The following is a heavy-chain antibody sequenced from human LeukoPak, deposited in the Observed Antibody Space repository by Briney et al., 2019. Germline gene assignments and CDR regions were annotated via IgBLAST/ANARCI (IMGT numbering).Heavy chain of an antibody. D-gene: IGHD5-12*01. J-gene: IGHJ5*02. CDR1: GGTFSSYA. CDR3: ARDIVATTRRYNWFDP. V-gene: IGHV1-69*04. Sequence: ASVKVSCKASGGTFSSYAISWVRQAPGQGLEWMGRIIPILGIANYEKKFQGRVTITADKSTSTAYMELSSLRPEDTAVYYCARDIVATTRRYNWFDPWGQGTLVTVSS. CDR2: IIPILGIA.